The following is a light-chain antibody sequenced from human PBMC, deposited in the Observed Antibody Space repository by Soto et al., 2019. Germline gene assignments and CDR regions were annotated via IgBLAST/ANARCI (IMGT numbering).Light chain of an antibody. CDR2: GAS. CDR3: QQYGNLPIT. CDR1: QSVSSSN. V-gene: IGKV3-20*01. Sequence: EIVLTQSPGTLSLSPGERATLSCRVSQSVSSSNLAWYQQKPGQTPRLLIYGASSRATGIPDRFSGSGSGTDFTLTISRLEPEDFAVYYCQQYGNLPITFGQGTRLEIK. J-gene: IGKJ5*01.